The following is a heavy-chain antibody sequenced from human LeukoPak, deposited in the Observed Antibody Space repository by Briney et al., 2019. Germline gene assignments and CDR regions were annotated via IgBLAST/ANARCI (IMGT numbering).Heavy chain of an antibody. Sequence: GGSLRLSCSVSGFTFSTYVMLWVRQAPGKGLEYVSAISSNGDNTYYADSVKGRFTISRDNSKNTLYLQMSSLRADDTAVYYCERGTGYWGQGTLVTVSS. CDR1: GFTFSTYV. J-gene: IGHJ4*02. V-gene: IGHV3-64D*06. CDR2: ISSNGDNT. CDR3: ERGTGY.